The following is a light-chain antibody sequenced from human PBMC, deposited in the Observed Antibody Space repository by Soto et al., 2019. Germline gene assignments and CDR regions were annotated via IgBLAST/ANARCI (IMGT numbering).Light chain of an antibody. J-gene: IGKJ1*01. CDR3: QQYGTSPRT. CDR1: QSIFSNY. Sequence: EVMLTQSPGTLSLSPGERATLSCRASQSIFSNYLAWYQQKSGQAPSLLLYGASNRSTGSPARFSGSGSGTDFTLSISRLEPEDFAVYYCQQYGTSPRTFGQGTKVEFK. CDR2: GAS. V-gene: IGKV3-20*01.